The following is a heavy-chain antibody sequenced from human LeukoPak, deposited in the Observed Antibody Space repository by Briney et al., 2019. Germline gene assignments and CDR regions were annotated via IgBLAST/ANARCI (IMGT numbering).Heavy chain of an antibody. Sequence: SETLSLTCAVYGGSFSGYYWSWIRQPPGKGLEWIGEINHSGSTNYNPSLKSRVTISVDTSKNQFSLKLSSVTAADTAVYYCARDRIAVAGPGWFDPWGQGTLVTVSS. J-gene: IGHJ5*02. CDR1: GGSFSGYY. V-gene: IGHV4-34*01. CDR3: ARDRIAVAGPGWFDP. D-gene: IGHD6-19*01. CDR2: INHSGST.